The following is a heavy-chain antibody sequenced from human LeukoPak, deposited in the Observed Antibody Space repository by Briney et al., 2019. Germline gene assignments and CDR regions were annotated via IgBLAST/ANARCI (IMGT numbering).Heavy chain of an antibody. D-gene: IGHD3-16*01. CDR2: ISSSGSHI. Sequence: PGGSLRLSCAASGFIFSNYGMKWVRQAPGKGLECVSTISSSGSHIYDADSVKGRFTIPRDNARNSLYLQMNNLRDEDTAVYYCARGAGVGSYVPFDFWGPGILVTVSS. J-gene: IGHJ4*02. CDR1: GFIFSNYG. V-gene: IGHV3-21*01. CDR3: ARGAGVGSYVPFDF.